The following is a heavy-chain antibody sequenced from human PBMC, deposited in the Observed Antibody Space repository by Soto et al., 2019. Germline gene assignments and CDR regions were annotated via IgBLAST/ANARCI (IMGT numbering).Heavy chain of an antibody. D-gene: IGHD3-22*01. CDR3: VRATYFSDSSGYTRCLDY. V-gene: IGHV3-72*01. Sequence: GGSLRLSCAGSGFTLSDRYIDWVRQAPGKGLEWVGRSRDKPQGYSTAYAASVKGRFTTSRDESKNSAYLQMNSLKTEDTAVYYCVRATYFSDSSGYTRCLDYWGQGTLVTVSS. CDR2: SRDKPQGYST. J-gene: IGHJ4*02. CDR1: GFTLSDRY.